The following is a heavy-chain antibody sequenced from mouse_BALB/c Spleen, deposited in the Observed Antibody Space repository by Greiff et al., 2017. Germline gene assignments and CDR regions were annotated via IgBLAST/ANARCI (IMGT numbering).Heavy chain of an antibody. CDR3: ARRGYDGAFAY. CDR1: GFSFTSYG. Sequence: QVQLKQSGPGLVAPSQTLSISCTVSGFSFTSYGVHWVRQPPGKGLEWLGVICAGGSTNYNSALMSRLSISKDNSKSQVFLKMNSLQTDDTAMYYCARRGYDGAFAYWGQGTLVTVSA. D-gene: IGHD2-14*01. J-gene: IGHJ3*01. V-gene: IGHV2-9*02. CDR2: ICAGGST.